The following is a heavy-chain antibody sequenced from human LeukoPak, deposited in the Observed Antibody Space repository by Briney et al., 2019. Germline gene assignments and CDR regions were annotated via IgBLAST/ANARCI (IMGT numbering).Heavy chain of an antibody. J-gene: IGHJ1*01. D-gene: IGHD5/OR15-5a*01. V-gene: IGHV4-34*01. CDR3: ARDPNSVEYFQH. CDR2: IYYSGST. CDR1: GGSFSGHY. Sequence: SETLSLTCAVYGGSFSGHYWGWIRQPPGKGLEWIGSIYYSGSTYYNPSLKSRVTISVDTSKNQFFLKLSSVTAADTAVYYCARDPNSVEYFQHWGQGTLVTVSS.